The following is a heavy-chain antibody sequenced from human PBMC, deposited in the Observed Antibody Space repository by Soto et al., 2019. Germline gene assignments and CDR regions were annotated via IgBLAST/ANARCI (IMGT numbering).Heavy chain of an antibody. CDR2: ISWNSGSI. CDR1: GFTFVDYA. V-gene: IGHV3-9*01. D-gene: IGHD1-26*01. J-gene: IGHJ3*02. Sequence: GRSLRLSCTASGFTFVDYAMHWIRQDPGKGLEWVSGISWNSGSIGYADSVKGRFTISRDNAKNSLYLQMNSLRAEDTAVYYCAIEKVGATSLHVFDIWGQGTMVTVS. CDR3: AIEKVGATSLHVFDI.